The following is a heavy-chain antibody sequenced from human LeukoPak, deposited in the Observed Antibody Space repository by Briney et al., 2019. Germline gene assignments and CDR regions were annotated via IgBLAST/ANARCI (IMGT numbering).Heavy chain of an antibody. J-gene: IGHJ4*02. D-gene: IGHD3-16*02. CDR2: IKQDGSEK. V-gene: IGHV3-7*01. Sequence: PGGSLRLSCAASGFTFSTYWMSWVRQVPGKGLEWVANIKQDGSEKYSVDSTRGRFTISRDNAKNSVYLQMNSLRAEDTAMYYCVRGDLGELSLYLFDYWGQGTLVTVSS. CDR1: GFTFSTYW. CDR3: VRGDLGELSLYLFDY.